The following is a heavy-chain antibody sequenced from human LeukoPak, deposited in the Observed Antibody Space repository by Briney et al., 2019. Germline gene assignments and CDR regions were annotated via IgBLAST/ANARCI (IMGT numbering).Heavy chain of an antibody. CDR1: GFSLSTSGVG. D-gene: IGHD3-3*01. CDR3: AHRRRVPRVLRFLEWLRSDDAFDI. Sequence: SGPALVKPTQTLTLTCTFSGFSLSTSGVGVGWIRQPPGKALEWLALIYWHDDKRYSPSLKSRLTVTKDTYKNQVVLTMTNMDPVDTATYYCAHRRRVPRVLRFLEWLRSDDAFDIWGQGTMVTVSS. V-gene: IGHV2-5*01. CDR2: IYWHDDK. J-gene: IGHJ3*02.